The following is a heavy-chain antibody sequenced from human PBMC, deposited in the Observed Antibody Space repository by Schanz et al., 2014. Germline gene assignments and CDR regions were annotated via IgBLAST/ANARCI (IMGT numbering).Heavy chain of an antibody. CDR3: ARAKRFGDMDV. J-gene: IGHJ6*02. D-gene: IGHD3-10*01. CDR2: ISAYNGHT. V-gene: IGHV1-18*01. CDR1: GGTFSSYA. Sequence: QVQLVQSEAEVKKPGSPVKVSCKSSGGTFSSYAISWVRQAPGQGLEWMGWISAYNGHTDYAQKLQGRVTLTTDTSASTAYMELRNLRSDDTAVYYCARAKRFGDMDVWGQGTTVTVSS.